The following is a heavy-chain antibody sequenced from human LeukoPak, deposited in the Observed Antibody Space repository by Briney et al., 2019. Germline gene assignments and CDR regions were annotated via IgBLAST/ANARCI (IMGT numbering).Heavy chain of an antibody. J-gene: IGHJ4*02. CDR3: ARALVGYDSSGYLY. Sequence: ASVKVSCKASGYTFTSYDINWARQATGQGLEWMGWMNLNSGNTGYAQKFQGRVTMTRNTSISTAYMELSSLRSEDTAVYYCARALVGYDSSGYLYWGQGTLVTVSS. CDR2: MNLNSGNT. CDR1: GYTFTSYD. D-gene: IGHD3-22*01. V-gene: IGHV1-8*01.